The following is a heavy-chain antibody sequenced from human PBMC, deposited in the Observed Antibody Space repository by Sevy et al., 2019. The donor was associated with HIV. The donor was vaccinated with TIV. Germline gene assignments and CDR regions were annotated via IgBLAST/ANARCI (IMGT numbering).Heavy chain of an antibody. CDR1: GYSFASYG. J-gene: IGHJ4*02. V-gene: IGHV1-18*01. D-gene: IGHD3-10*01. CDR3: ARVPTYYYGSRTYFDY. Sequence: ASVKVSCKASGYSFASYGITLVRQAPGQGLEWMGWIGVYNGNANSAQKLQGRVTMTTDTSTSTAYMELSSLRSDDTAVYYCARVPTYYYGSRTYFDYWGQGTLVTVSS. CDR2: IGVYNGNA.